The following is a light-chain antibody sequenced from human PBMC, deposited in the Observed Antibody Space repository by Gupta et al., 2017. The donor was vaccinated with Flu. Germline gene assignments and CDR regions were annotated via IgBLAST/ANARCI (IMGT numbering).Light chain of an antibody. CDR2: WAS. Sequence: INCKSSQSVLYSSNNKNYLAWYQQKPGQPPKLLIYWASTRESGVPDRFSGSGSGTEFTLTISSLQAEDVAVYYCQQYYSTPTFGQGTKLEIK. CDR3: QQYYSTPT. CDR1: QSVLYSSNNKNY. V-gene: IGKV4-1*01. J-gene: IGKJ2*01.